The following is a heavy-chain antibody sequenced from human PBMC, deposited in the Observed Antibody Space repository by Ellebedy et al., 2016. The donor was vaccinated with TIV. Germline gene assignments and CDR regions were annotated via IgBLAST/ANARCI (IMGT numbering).Heavy chain of an antibody. V-gene: IGHV4-4*02. D-gene: IGHD1-26*01. J-gene: IGHJ3*02. CDR2: IYHSGST. CDR3: ARDQSGSPEQAFDI. CDR1: GGSISSSNW. Sequence: MPSETLSLTCAVSGGSISSSNWWSWVRQPPGKGLEWIGEIYHSGSTNYNPSLKSRVTISVDTSKNQFSLKLSSVTAADTAVYYCARDQSGSPEQAFDIWGQGTMVTVSS.